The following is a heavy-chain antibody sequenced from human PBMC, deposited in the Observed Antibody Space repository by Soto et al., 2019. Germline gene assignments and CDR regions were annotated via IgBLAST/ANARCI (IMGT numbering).Heavy chain of an antibody. CDR3: AKDSVPYSSGWALFDY. V-gene: IGHV3-9*01. CDR2: ISWNSGSI. CDR1: GFTFDDYA. D-gene: IGHD6-19*01. J-gene: IGHJ4*02. Sequence: EVQLVESGGGLVQPGRSLRLSCAASGFTFDDYAMQWVRQAPGKGLEWVSGISWNSGSIGYADSVKGRFTISRDNAKNSLYLQMNSLRAEDTALYYCAKDSVPYSSGWALFDYWGQGTLVTVSS.